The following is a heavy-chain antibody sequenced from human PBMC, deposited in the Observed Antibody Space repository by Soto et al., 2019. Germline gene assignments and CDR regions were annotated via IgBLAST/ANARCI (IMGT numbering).Heavy chain of an antibody. Sequence: EVQLVESGGGLVQPGGSLRLSCAASGFTFSSYDMHWVRKATGKGLEWVSAIGTAGDTYYPGSVKGRFTISRENAKNSLYLQMNSLRAGDTAAYYCARAQHSGSWDYWGQGTLVTVSS. V-gene: IGHV3-13*04. CDR3: ARAQHSGSWDY. D-gene: IGHD6-13*01. J-gene: IGHJ4*02. CDR2: IGTAGDT. CDR1: GFTFSSYD.